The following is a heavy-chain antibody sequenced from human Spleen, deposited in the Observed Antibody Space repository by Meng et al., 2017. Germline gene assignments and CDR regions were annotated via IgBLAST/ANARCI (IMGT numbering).Heavy chain of an antibody. CDR2: ISGSGGST. J-gene: IGHJ4*02. V-gene: IGHV3-23*01. D-gene: IGHD3-22*01. Sequence: GESPKTPRAAPGFTYSSYAMSRVRQAPGKGPEWVSAISGSGGSTYYADSVKGRFTISRDNSKNTLYLQMNSLRAEDTAVYYCAKDLPRYDSCGYYDYWGQGTLVTVSS. CDR3: AKDLPRYDSCGYYDY. CDR1: GFTYSSYA.